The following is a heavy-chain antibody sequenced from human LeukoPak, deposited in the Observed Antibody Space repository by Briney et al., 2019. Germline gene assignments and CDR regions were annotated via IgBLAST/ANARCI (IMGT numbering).Heavy chain of an antibody. CDR3: ARDYSFSHDH. CDR2: IKSDESST. Sequence: AGGSLRLSCAASGFSLSRYSIHWVRQAPGKGLEWVSRIKSDESSTTYADSVKGRFTISRDNAKNTVYLQMSSLRAEDTAVYYCARDYSFSHDHWGQGTLVTVSS. D-gene: IGHD5-18*01. J-gene: IGHJ4*02. CDR1: GFSLSRYS. V-gene: IGHV3-74*01.